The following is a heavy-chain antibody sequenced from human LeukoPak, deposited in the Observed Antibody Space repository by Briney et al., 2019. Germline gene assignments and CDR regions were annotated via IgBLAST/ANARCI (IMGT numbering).Heavy chain of an antibody. Sequence: GGSLRLSCAASGFTVSSYSMNWVRQAPGKGLEWVSSISSSSSYIYYADSVKGRFTISRDNAKNSLYLQMNSLRAEDTAVYYCARSTDYYYYMDVWGKGTTVTVSS. D-gene: IGHD4-17*01. CDR1: GFTVSSYS. CDR2: ISSSSSYI. J-gene: IGHJ6*03. V-gene: IGHV3-21*01. CDR3: ARSTDYYYYMDV.